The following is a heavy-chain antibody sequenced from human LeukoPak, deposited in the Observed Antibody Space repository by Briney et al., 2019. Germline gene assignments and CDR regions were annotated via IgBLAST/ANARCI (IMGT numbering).Heavy chain of an antibody. CDR2: ISYDGSNK. J-gene: IGHJ6*02. CDR3: ASGGWLLYYYYYGMDV. CDR1: GLTFSSYA. Sequence: SGGSLGLSGAASGLTFSSYAMHWVRQAQGKGLEWVAVISYDGSNKYYADSVKGRFTISRDNSKNTLYLQMNSLRAEDTAVYYCASGGWLLYYYYYGMDVWGQGTTVTVSS. V-gene: IGHV3-30-3*01. D-gene: IGHD3-3*01.